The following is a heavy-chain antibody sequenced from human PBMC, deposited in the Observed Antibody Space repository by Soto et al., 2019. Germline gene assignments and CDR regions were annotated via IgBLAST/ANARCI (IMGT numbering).Heavy chain of an antibody. V-gene: IGHV2-5*02. CDR1: GFSLYTRGVG. CDR2: LYWDNTR. D-gene: IGHD2-2*02. Sequence: SGPTLVNPTPPLTLTCSFSGFSLYTRGVGVGWVRLPPGKALEWLALLYWDNTRRYSPSLKNSLTIAKGTSENQVVLTMTNMEPEDTGTYYCARYTTDTYFDVWGKGTTVTVSS. J-gene: IGHJ6*04. CDR3: ARYTTDTYFDV.